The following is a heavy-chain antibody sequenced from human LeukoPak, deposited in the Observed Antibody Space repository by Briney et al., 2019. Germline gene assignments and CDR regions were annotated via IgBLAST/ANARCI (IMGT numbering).Heavy chain of an antibody. V-gene: IGHV7-4-1*02. CDR3: ARDAAAAAEGGIDY. J-gene: IGHJ4*02. D-gene: IGHD6-13*01. CDR2: INPITGSP. Sequence: GASVKVSCKASGYTFTSYAMNWVRQAPGQGFEWMGWINPITGSPTYAQGFTGRFVFSLDTSVSTTYLQISTLKAEDTAVYYCARDAAAAAEGGIDYWGQGTLVTVSS. CDR1: GYTFTSYA.